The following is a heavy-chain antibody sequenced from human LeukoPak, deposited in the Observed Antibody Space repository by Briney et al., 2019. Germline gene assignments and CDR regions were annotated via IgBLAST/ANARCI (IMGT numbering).Heavy chain of an antibody. CDR1: GFTFSSYG. D-gene: IGHD6-19*01. V-gene: IGHV3-30*02. J-gene: IGHJ4*02. Sequence: GGSLRLSCAASGFTFSSYGMHWVRQAPGKGLEWVTIIWYDGSSKYYADSVKGRFTISRDNSRDILYLQMNSLRAEDTAVYYCARGGSYSSGWYPFDYWGQGTLVTVSS. CDR2: IWYDGSSK. CDR3: ARGGSYSSGWYPFDY.